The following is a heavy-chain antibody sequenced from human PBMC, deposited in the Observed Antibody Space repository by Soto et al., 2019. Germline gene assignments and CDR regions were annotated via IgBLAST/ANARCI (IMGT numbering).Heavy chain of an antibody. CDR1: GFSLSTSGVG. V-gene: IGHV2-5*02. Sequence: GSGPTLVNPTQTLTLTCTFSGFSLSTSGVGVGWIRQPPGKALEWLALIYWDDDKRYSPPLKSRLTITKDTSKTQVVLTMTNMDPVDTATYYCAHSETDIVLMVYASRGEDAFDIWGQGTMVTVSS. CDR3: AHSETDIVLMVYASRGEDAFDI. CDR2: IYWDDDK. J-gene: IGHJ3*02. D-gene: IGHD2-8*01.